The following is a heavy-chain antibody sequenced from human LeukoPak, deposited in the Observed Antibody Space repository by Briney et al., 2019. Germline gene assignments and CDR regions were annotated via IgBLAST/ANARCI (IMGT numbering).Heavy chain of an antibody. V-gene: IGHV4-59*08. CDR2: IYYSGST. J-gene: IGHJ4*02. D-gene: IGHD3-22*01. Sequence: SEALSLTCTVSGGSISSYYWSWIRQPPGKGLEWIGYIYYSGSTNYNPSLKSRVTISVDTSKNQFSLKLSSVTAADTAVYYCARGYYDSSGYYYDYWGQGTLVTVSS. CDR3: ARGYYDSSGYYYDY. CDR1: GGSISSYY.